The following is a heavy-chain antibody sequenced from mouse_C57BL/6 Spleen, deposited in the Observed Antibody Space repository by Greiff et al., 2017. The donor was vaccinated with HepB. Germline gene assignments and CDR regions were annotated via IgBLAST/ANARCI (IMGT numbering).Heavy chain of an antibody. CDR2: IYPGDGDT. D-gene: IGHD2-4*01. V-gene: IGHV1-82*01. CDR3: ARDYDSAY. J-gene: IGHJ3*01. Sequence: VKLMESRPELVKPGASVKISCKASGYAFSSSWMNWVKQRPGKGLEWIGRIYPGDGDTNYNGKFKGKATLTADKSSSTAYMQLSSLTSEDSAVYFCARDYDSAYWGQGTLVTVSA. CDR1: GYAFSSSW.